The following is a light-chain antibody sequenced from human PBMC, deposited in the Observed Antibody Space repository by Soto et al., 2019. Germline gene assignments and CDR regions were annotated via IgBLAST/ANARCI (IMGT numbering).Light chain of an antibody. CDR2: EVT. CDR3: RSYTTSRTYV. V-gene: IGLV2-18*02. CDR1: SSDVGHYDR. J-gene: IGLJ1*01. Sequence: QSALTQPPSVSGSPGQSVTISCTGTSSDVGHYDRVSWYQQPPGTAPKLMIYEVTNRPSGVPDRFSGSKSGNTASLIISGLQAEDEADYYCRSYTTSRTYVFGPGTKMTVL.